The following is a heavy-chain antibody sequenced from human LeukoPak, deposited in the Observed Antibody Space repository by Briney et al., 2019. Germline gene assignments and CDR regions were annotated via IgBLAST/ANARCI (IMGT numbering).Heavy chain of an antibody. V-gene: IGHV3-9*01. Sequence: GGSLRLSCAASGFTFDDYAMHWVRQAPGKGLEWVSGISWNSGSIGYADSVKGRFTISRDNAKNSLYLQMNSLRAEDTALYYCAKDFDRSGYPRDAFDIWGQGTMVTVSS. CDR3: AKDFDRSGYPRDAFDI. D-gene: IGHD3-22*01. J-gene: IGHJ3*02. CDR2: ISWNSGSI. CDR1: GFTFDDYA.